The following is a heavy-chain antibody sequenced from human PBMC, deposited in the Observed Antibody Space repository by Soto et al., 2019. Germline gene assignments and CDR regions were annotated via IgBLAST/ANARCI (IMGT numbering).Heavy chain of an antibody. D-gene: IGHD2-15*01. CDR3: ARVQYCSGGSCWRDYYYGMDV. V-gene: IGHV1-18*01. Sequence: ASVKVSCKASGYTFTSYGISWVRQAPGQGLEWMGWISAYNGNTNYAQKLQGRVTMTTDTSTSTAYMELRSLRSDDTAVYYCARVQYCSGGSCWRDYYYGMDVWGQGTTVTVS. CDR2: ISAYNGNT. CDR1: GYTFTSYG. J-gene: IGHJ6*02.